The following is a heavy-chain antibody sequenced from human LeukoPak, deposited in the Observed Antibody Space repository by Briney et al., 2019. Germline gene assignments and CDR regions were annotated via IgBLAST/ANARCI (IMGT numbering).Heavy chain of an antibody. CDR1: GFTFSSYS. CDR2: ISSSSSTI. J-gene: IGHJ4*02. Sequence: GGSLRLSCAASGFTFSSYSMNWVRQAPGKGLEWVSYISSSSSTIYNADSVKGRFTISRDNAKNSLYLQMNSLRAEDTAVYYCARDKGFSGYSIDYWGQGTLVTVSS. CDR3: ARDKGFSGYSIDY. V-gene: IGHV3-48*01. D-gene: IGHD3-22*01.